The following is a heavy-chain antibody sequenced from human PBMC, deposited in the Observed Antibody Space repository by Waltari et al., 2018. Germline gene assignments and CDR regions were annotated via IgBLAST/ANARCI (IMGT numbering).Heavy chain of an antibody. CDR2: IYHRGST. V-gene: IGHV4-38-2*01. Sequence: QVQLQESGPGLVKPSETLSLTCAVSGYSISSGYYWGWIRQPPGKGLEWIGSIYHRGSTYYNPSLKSRVTISVDTSKNQFSLKLSSVTAADTAVYYCARLHDYGDLYYYGMDVWGQGTTVTVSS. CDR3: ARLHDYGDLYYYGMDV. J-gene: IGHJ6*02. CDR1: GYSISSGYY. D-gene: IGHD4-17*01.